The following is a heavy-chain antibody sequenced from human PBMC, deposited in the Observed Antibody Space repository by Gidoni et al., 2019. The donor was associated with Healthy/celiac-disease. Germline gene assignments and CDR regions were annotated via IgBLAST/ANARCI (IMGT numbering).Heavy chain of an antibody. J-gene: IGHJ3*02. CDR1: GGSISSSSYY. D-gene: IGHD3-22*01. CDR3: ARHRSQTEADYYDSSGWLDAFDI. Sequence: QLQLQESGPGLVKPSETLSLTCTVSGGSISSSSYYWGWIRQPPGKGLEWIGSIYYSGSTYYNPSLKSRVTISVDTSKNQFSLKLSSVTAADTAVYYCARHRSQTEADYYDSSGWLDAFDIWGQGTMVTVSS. CDR2: IYYSGST. V-gene: IGHV4-39*01.